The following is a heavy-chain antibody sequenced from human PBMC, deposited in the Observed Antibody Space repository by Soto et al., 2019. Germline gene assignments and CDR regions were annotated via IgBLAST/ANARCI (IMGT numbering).Heavy chain of an antibody. V-gene: IGHV3-48*02. CDR2: ISSSGSTI. D-gene: IGHD2-8*01. J-gene: IGHJ4*02. CDR1: GFTFSSYS. Sequence: EVQLVESGGGLVQPGGSLRLSCAASGFTFSSYSMNWVRQAPRKGLEWVSYISSSGSTIYYADSVKGRFTISRDNAKNSLYLQMNSLRDEDTSVYYCARDLRMVYAIDFDYWGQGTLVTVSS. CDR3: ARDLRMVYAIDFDY.